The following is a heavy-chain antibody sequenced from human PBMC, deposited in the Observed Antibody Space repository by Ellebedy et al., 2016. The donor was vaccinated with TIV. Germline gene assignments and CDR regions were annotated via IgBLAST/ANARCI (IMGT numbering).Heavy chain of an antibody. J-gene: IGHJ6*02. CDR1: GFTFSGSA. Sequence: GGSLRLXXAASGFTFSGSAMHWVRQASGKGLEWVGRIRSKANSYATAYAASVKGRFTISRDDSKNTAYLQMNSLKTEDTAVYYCTPLGYYYGMDVWGQGTTVTVSS. D-gene: IGHD7-27*01. CDR2: IRSKANSYAT. CDR3: TPLGYYYGMDV. V-gene: IGHV3-73*01.